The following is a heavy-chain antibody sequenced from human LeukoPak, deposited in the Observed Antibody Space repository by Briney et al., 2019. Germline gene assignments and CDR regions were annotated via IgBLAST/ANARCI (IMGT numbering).Heavy chain of an antibody. D-gene: IGHD3-9*01. V-gene: IGHV1-46*01. J-gene: IGHJ4*02. CDR3: ARDANGGYDILTGYPDNYFGY. CDR1: GYTFTSYY. CDR2: INPSGGST. Sequence: ASVKVSCKASGYTFTSYYMHWVRQAPGQGLEWMGIINPSGGSTSYAQKFQGRVTMTRDTSTSTVYMELSSLRSEDTAVYYCARDANGGYDILTGYPDNYFGYWGQGTLVTVSS.